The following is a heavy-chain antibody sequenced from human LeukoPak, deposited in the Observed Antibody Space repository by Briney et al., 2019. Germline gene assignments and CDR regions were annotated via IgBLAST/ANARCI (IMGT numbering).Heavy chain of an antibody. J-gene: IGHJ6*03. CDR2: ISSSGSTK. D-gene: IGHD6-19*01. V-gene: IGHV3-11*01. Sequence: GGSLRLSCAASGFTFSDCYMTWIRQAPGKGLEWVSYISSSGSTKYYTDSVKGRFTISRDNAKNSLYLQMNSLRDEDTAVYYCARDDPYSSNYYMDVWAKGTTVTVSS. CDR1: GFTFSDCY. CDR3: ARDDPYSSNYYMDV.